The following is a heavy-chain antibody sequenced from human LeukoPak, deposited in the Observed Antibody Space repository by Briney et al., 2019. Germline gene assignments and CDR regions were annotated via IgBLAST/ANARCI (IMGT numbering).Heavy chain of an antibody. CDR3: ARDRIYGSGSDHFDY. J-gene: IGHJ4*02. Sequence: SEILSLTCTVSGYSIRSGYYWGWIRQPPGKGLEWIGSIYHSGSTYYNPSLRSRVTMSVDTSKNQFSLKLRSVTAADTAVYYCARDRIYGSGSDHFDYWGQGTLVTVSS. V-gene: IGHV4-38-2*02. CDR2: IYHSGST. CDR1: GYSIRSGYY. D-gene: IGHD3-10*01.